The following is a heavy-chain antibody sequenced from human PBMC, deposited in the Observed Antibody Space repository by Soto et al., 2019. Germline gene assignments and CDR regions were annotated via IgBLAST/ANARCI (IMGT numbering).Heavy chain of an antibody. J-gene: IGHJ6*02. V-gene: IGHV6-1*01. CDR3: ARGLEYSSSRYYYYGMDV. D-gene: IGHD6-6*01. CDR1: GDSVSSNSSA. CDR2: TYYRSKWYN. Sequence: PSQTLSLTFAISGDSVSSNSSAWNCISQSPSRGLEWLGRTYYRSKWYNDYAVSVKSRITINPDTSKNQFSLQLNSVTPEDTAVYYCARGLEYSSSRYYYYGMDVWGQGTTVTVSS.